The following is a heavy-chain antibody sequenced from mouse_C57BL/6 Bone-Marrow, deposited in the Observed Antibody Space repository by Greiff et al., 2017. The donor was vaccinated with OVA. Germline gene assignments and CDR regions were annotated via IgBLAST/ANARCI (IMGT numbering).Heavy chain of an antibody. Sequence: QVQLQQSGAELVKPGASVKMSCKASGYTFTSYWITWVKQRPGQGLEWIGDIYPGSGSTNYNEKFKSKATLTVDTSSSTAYMQLSSLTSEDSAVYYCASAYGSPFYWYFDVWGTGTTVTVSS. CDR3: ASAYGSPFYWYFDV. D-gene: IGHD1-1*01. CDR2: IYPGSGST. CDR1: GYTFTSYW. J-gene: IGHJ1*03. V-gene: IGHV1-55*01.